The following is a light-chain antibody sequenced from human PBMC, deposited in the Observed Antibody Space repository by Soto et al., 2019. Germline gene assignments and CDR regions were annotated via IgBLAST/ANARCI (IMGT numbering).Light chain of an antibody. CDR2: GAS. V-gene: IGKV3-20*01. J-gene: IGKJ1*01. CDR3: QQFGSSPWT. Sequence: ENVLTQSPGTLSLSPGERATLSCRASQSVSSSYLTWYQQKPGQAPRLLIYGASSRATGIPDRFSGSGPGTDFTLTISRLEPEDFAVYYCQQFGSSPWTFGQGTKVELK. CDR1: QSVSSSY.